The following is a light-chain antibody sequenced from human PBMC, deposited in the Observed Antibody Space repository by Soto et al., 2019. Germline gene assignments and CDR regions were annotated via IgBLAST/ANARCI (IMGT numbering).Light chain of an antibody. V-gene: IGLV1-44*01. Sequence: QTVVTQPPSASGTPGQRVTISCSGSSSNIGSNTGNWYQQLPGTAPKLLIYSNTQRPSGVPDRFSGSTSGTSASLAISGLQSEDEADYYCAAWDDSLNGHVFGAGTQLTVL. CDR1: SSNIGSNT. J-gene: IGLJ7*01. CDR2: SNT. CDR3: AAWDDSLNGHV.